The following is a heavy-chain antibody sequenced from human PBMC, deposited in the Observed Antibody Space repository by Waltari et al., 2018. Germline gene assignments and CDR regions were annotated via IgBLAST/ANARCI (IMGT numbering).Heavy chain of an antibody. J-gene: IGHJ4*02. CDR3: ARQVNFWSGFDS. V-gene: IGHV4-59*08. D-gene: IGHD3-3*01. CDR1: GGSFTSHY. CDR2: VYYIENT. Sequence: QVLLQESGPGLVRPSETLSLTCNVSGGSFTSHYWSWIRQSPGKGLEWIGYVYYIENTNYNPSLKSRVTISADTSKNQFFLKLTSVTAADTAVYYCARQVNFWSGFDSWGQGTRVTVSS.